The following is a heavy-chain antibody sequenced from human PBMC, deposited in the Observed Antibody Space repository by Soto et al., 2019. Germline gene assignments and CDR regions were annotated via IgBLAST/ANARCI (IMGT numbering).Heavy chain of an antibody. J-gene: IGHJ3*02. CDR3: ARVGGTYYDYIWGSYPADDSCDI. Sequence: SETLSLTWTVSGGSISRYYWSWIRQPPGRGRGWIGYIYYSGSTNYNPSLRGRVTRSVDTSKNQFSLKRSAVTAADRAGYYCARVGGTYYDYIWGSYPADDSCDIWGQGTMVTVSS. D-gene: IGHD3-16*01. V-gene: IGHV4-59*01. CDR2: IYYSGST. CDR1: GGSISRYY.